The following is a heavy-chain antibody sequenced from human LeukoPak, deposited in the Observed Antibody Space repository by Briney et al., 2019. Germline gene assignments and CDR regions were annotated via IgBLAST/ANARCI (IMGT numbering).Heavy chain of an antibody. CDR2: IYPDDSDT. D-gene: IGHD5-24*01. Sequence: GEPLRISCKGSGSSFTDYWIAWVRQMPGKGLELMGIIYPDDSDTRYSPSFQGQVTISADESINTAYLQWSGLKASDTAIYYCARRDGYNYVDYWGQGTLVTVSS. V-gene: IGHV5-51*01. CDR1: GSSFTDYW. J-gene: IGHJ4*02. CDR3: ARRDGYNYVDY.